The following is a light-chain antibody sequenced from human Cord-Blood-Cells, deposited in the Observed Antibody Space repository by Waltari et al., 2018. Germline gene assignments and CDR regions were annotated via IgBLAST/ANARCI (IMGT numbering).Light chain of an antibody. CDR3: SSYTSSSTYV. V-gene: IGLV2-14*01. CDR1: SSDVGAYNY. CDR2: EVS. Sequence: QSALTPPASVSGSPGQSITTSCTGTSSDVGAYNYFSWYQQHPGKAPKLMIYEVSNRPSGVSNRFSGSKSGNTASLTISGLQAEDEADYYCSSYTSSSTYVFGTGTKVTVL. J-gene: IGLJ1*01.